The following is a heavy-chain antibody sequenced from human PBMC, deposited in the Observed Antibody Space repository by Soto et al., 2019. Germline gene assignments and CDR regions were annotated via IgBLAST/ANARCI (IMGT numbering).Heavy chain of an antibody. D-gene: IGHD4-17*01. V-gene: IGHV3-30*18. CDR3: ANDSSYYGDYGVASS. Sequence: QVQLVESGGGVVQPERSLRLSCAASGFTFSSYGMHWVRQAPGKGLDWGAVISYDGSNKYYADSVKGRFTISRDNSTNTLYRQMNGLRAEDTAVYYCANDSSYYGDYGVASSWGQGTLVTVSS. CDR1: GFTFSSYG. J-gene: IGHJ5*02. CDR2: ISYDGSNK.